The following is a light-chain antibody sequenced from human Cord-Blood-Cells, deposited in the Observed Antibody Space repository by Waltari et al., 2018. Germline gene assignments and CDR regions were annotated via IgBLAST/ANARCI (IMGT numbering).Light chain of an antibody. CDR1: QSVSSSY. Sequence: EIVLTQSPGNLSLSPGARATLSCRASQSVSSSYLAWYQQKPGQAPRLLIYGASIRATGIPDRFSGSGSGTDFTLTISRLEPEDFAVYYCQQYGSSPWTFGQGTKVEIK. CDR3: QQYGSSPWT. CDR2: GAS. J-gene: IGKJ1*01. V-gene: IGKV3-20*01.